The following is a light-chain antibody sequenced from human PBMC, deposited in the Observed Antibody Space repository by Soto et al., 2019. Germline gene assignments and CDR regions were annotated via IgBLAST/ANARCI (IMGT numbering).Light chain of an antibody. CDR3: QQYDSSPYT. CDR1: ESVSNSF. Sequence: EIVLTQSPGTMSLSPGERATLSCRASESVSNSFLAWYQQKPGQAPRLLIYGASSRATGIPDRFSGSGSGTDFTRTISRLEPEDFAVYYCQQYDSSPYTFGQGTKLEIK. J-gene: IGKJ2*01. CDR2: GAS. V-gene: IGKV3-20*01.